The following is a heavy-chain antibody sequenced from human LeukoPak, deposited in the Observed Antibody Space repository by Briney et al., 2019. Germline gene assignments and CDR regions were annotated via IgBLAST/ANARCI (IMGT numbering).Heavy chain of an antibody. Sequence: GASVNVSCKASGGTFSIYAISWVRQAPGQGLEWMGGIIPIFGTANYAQKFQGRVTITADESTSTAYMELSSLRSEDTAVYYCARDRDYGDYYFDYWGQGTLVTVSS. CDR1: GGTFSIYA. J-gene: IGHJ4*02. D-gene: IGHD4-17*01. CDR2: IIPIFGTA. V-gene: IGHV1-69*13. CDR3: ARDRDYGDYYFDY.